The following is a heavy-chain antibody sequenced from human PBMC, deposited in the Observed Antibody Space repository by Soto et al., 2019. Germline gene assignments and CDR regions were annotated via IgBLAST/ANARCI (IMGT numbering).Heavy chain of an antibody. D-gene: IGHD2-15*01. CDR2: IWSDGSNK. CDR1: GFAFSNYG. CDR3: TRDVDGGWYTFDQ. J-gene: IGHJ4*02. Sequence: QVPLVESGGGVVQPGMSLRLSCAASGFAFSNYGMHWVRQAPGKGLEWVAVIWSDGSNKYYADSVRGRFTISRDNXKNTLYLPMNSLRAEDTALYHCTRDVDGGWYTFDQWGQGTLVTVSS. V-gene: IGHV3-33*01.